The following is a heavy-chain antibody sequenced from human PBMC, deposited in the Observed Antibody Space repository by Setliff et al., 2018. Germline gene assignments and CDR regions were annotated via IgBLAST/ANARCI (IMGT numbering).Heavy chain of an antibody. CDR3: ATKDYDTSGYYRPFGF. J-gene: IGHJ4*01. Sequence: EASVKVSCKVSGSTLTELTMYWVRQAPGKGLEWMGSLNPEDDEIIYAQKFLGRVTMTEDTSTDTAYMELSSLRSEDTAVYYCATKDYDTSGYYRPFGFWGQGTLVTVSS. D-gene: IGHD3-22*01. CDR1: GSTLTELT. V-gene: IGHV1-24*01. CDR2: LNPEDDEI.